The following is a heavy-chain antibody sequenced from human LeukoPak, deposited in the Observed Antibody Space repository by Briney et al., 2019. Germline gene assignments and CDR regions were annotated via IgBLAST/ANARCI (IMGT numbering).Heavy chain of an antibody. Sequence: SETLSLTCTVSDDSISIYYWSWIRQPPGQGLEWIRYIYSSGSTNYNPSLKSRVTMSVDTSKNQFSLKLTSVTAADTAVYYCARSRDSSGYRNNWFDPWGQGTLVTVSS. CDR2: IYSSGST. CDR1: DDSISIYY. V-gene: IGHV4-59*01. CDR3: ARSRDSSGYRNNWFDP. J-gene: IGHJ5*02. D-gene: IGHD3-22*01.